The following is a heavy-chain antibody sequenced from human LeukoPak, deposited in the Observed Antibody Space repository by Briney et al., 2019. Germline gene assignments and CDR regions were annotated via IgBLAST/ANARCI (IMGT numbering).Heavy chain of an antibody. J-gene: IGHJ3*02. D-gene: IGHD2-2*01. Sequence: ASVKVSCKASGYTFTGYYMHWVRQAPGQGLEWMGWINPNSGGTNYAQKFQGRVTMTRDTSISTAYMELSRLRSDDTAVYYCARDGIYCSSTSCYYLGAFDIWGQGTMVTVSS. V-gene: IGHV1-2*02. CDR1: GYTFTGYY. CDR2: INPNSGGT. CDR3: ARDGIYCSSTSCYYLGAFDI.